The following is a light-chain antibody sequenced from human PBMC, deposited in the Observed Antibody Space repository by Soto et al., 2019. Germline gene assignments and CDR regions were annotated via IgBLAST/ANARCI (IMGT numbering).Light chain of an antibody. CDR3: QQYNNWPTWT. CDR2: GAS. V-gene: IGKV3-15*01. CDR1: QSVSSR. Sequence: EIVMKQSPATLSVSTGERATLSCRASQSVSSRLAWYQQKPGQAPRLLIYGASTRATGIPARFSGSVSGTEFTLTISSLQSEDFAVYYGQQYNNWPTWTFGQGTKVDIK. J-gene: IGKJ1*01.